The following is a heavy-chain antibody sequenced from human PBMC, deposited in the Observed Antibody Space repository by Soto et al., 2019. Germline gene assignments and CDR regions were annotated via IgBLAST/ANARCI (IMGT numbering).Heavy chain of an antibody. Sequence: GGSLRLACAASGFTVSSNYMSWVRQAPGKGLEWVSVIYSGGNTYYADSVKGRFTISRDSSNNTLYLQMNSPRAEDTAVYYCDRDRDYGGIDCSGQGGLVTVSS. CDR2: IYSGGNT. CDR3: DRDRDYGGIDC. V-gene: IGHV3-53*01. CDR1: GFTVSSNY. D-gene: IGHD4-17*01. J-gene: IGHJ4*02.